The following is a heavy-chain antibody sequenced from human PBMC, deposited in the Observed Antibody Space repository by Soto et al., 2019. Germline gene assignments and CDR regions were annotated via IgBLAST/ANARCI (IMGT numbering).Heavy chain of an antibody. J-gene: IGHJ6*02. CDR1: GGSISSGGYY. CDR2: IYYSGST. D-gene: IGHD4-4*01. CDR3: ARDRGASNPLIYYYYYYGMDV. V-gene: IGHV4-61*08. Sequence: PSETLSLTCTVSGGSISSGGYYWSWIRQPPGKGLEWIGYIYYSGSTNYNPSLKSRVTISVDTSKNQFSLKLSSVTAADTAVYYCARDRGASNPLIYYYYYYGMDVWGQGTTVTVSS.